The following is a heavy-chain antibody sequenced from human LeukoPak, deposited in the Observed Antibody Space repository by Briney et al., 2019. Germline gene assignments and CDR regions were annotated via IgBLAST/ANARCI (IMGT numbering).Heavy chain of an antibody. CDR3: TRREGFDI. Sequence: PGGSLRLSCAASGFTFSSYAMSWVRQASGKGLEWVGRIRSKANSYATAYAASVKGRFTISRDDSKNTAYLQMNSLKTEDTAVYYCTRREGFDIWGQGTMVTVSS. J-gene: IGHJ3*02. CDR2: IRSKANSYAT. D-gene: IGHD1-26*01. V-gene: IGHV3-73*01. CDR1: GFTFSSYA.